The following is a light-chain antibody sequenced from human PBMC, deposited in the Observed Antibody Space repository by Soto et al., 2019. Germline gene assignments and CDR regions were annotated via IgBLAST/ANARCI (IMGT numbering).Light chain of an antibody. V-gene: IGKV1-5*01. J-gene: IGKJ1*01. Sequence: DIQMTQSPSTLSASVGDRVTITCRASQSISNWLAWYQQKPGKAPNLLIYDAANLESGVPSRFSGSGSGTEFTLTIRSLQPDDFATYYCQQYHSYWTFGQGTKVEIK. CDR3: QQYHSYWT. CDR1: QSISNW. CDR2: DAA.